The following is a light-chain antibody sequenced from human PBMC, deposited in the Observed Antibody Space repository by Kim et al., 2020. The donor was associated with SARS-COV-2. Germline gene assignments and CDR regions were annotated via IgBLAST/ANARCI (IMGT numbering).Light chain of an antibody. J-gene: IGKJ5*01. CDR3: CHDSGYPIT. V-gene: IGKV1-16*01. Sequence: DLQMTQSPSSLSASVGDRVTITCRASQNIRNTLAWFQQKPGKAPKSLIYGASTLQSGVPSRFSGGGSGTDFTLTISSLQPEDFAIYFCCHDSGYPITFGQGTRLEIK. CDR1: QNIRNT. CDR2: GAS.